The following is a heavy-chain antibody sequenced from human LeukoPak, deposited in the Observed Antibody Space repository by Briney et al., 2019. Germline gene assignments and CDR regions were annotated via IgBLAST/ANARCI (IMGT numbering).Heavy chain of an antibody. V-gene: IGHV4-59*01. Sequence: SETLSLTCTVSGGSTSNYFWSWIRQPPGKGLEWIGYIYYSGSTNYSPSLKSRVTISVDTSKNQFSLKLSSVTAADTAVYYCARAGYSYATGYYFDSWGQGTLVTVSS. CDR2: IYYSGST. CDR3: ARAGYSYATGYYFDS. CDR1: GGSTSNYF. J-gene: IGHJ4*02. D-gene: IGHD5-18*01.